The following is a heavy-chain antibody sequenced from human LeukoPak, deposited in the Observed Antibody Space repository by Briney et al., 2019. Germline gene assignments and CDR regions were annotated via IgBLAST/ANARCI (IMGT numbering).Heavy chain of an antibody. D-gene: IGHD2-8*02. CDR2: INHSGST. CDR3: ARESSGGTYNWFDP. CDR1: GGSFSGYY. J-gene: IGHJ5*02. Sequence: SETLSLTCAAYGGSFSGYYWSWIRQPPGKGLEWIGEINHSGSTNYNPSLKSRVTISVDTSKNQFSLKLSSVTAADTAVYYCARESSGGTYNWFDPWGQGTLVTVSS. V-gene: IGHV4-34*01.